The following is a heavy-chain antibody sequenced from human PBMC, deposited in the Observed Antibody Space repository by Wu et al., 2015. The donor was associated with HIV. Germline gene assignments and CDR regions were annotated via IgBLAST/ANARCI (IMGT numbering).Heavy chain of an antibody. V-gene: IGHV1-2*02. CDR1: GYTFTDYY. J-gene: IGHJ4*01. CDR2: INPNSGGT. Sequence: QVQLVQSGAEVKKPGASVKVSCKASGYTFTDYYIHWVRQAPRQGLEWMGWINPNSGGTNYAQKFQGRVTMTRDTSISTAYMELSRLKYDDTAVYYCASAYSTGWYSDYWGQGTLVTVS. CDR3: ASAYSTGWYSDY. D-gene: IGHD6-19*01.